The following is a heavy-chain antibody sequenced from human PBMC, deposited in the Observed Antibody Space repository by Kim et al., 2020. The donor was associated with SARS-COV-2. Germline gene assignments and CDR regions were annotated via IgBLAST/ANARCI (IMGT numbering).Heavy chain of an antibody. D-gene: IGHD3-16*02. CDR3: ARATMITFGGVIDHFDY. V-gene: IGHV4-31*02. Sequence: RKSRVTRSVDTSKNQFSLKLSSVTAADTAVYYCARATMITFGGVIDHFDYWGQGTLVTVSS. J-gene: IGHJ4*02.